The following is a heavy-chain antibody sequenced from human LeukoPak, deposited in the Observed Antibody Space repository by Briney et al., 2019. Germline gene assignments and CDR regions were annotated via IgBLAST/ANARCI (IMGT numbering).Heavy chain of an antibody. V-gene: IGHV1-2*02. D-gene: IGHD2-2*01. CDR1: GYTFTAYY. CDR3: TRETKKYCTSIACYPDY. J-gene: IGHJ4*02. CDR2: INPNSGGT. Sequence: ASVKVSCKASGYTFTAYYMHWVRQAPGQGLEWMGWINPNSGGTNYAQKFQGRVTMTRDTSISTAYMELSRLRSDDTAVYYCTRETKKYCTSIACYPDYWGQGTLVTVSS.